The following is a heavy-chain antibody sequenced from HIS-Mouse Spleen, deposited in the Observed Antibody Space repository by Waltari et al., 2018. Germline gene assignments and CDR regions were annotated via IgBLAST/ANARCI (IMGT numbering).Heavy chain of an antibody. V-gene: IGHV4-39*07. CDR2: IYYSGST. J-gene: IGHJ5*02. Sequence: QLQLQESGPGLVKPSETLSLTCTVSGGSISSSIYFWGRIRRPPGKGLEWIGSIYYSGSTYYNPSLKSRVTISVDTSKNQFSLKLSSVTAADTAVYYCARAANGYSYGLDWFDPWGQGTLVTVSS. CDR3: ARAANGYSYGLDWFDP. CDR1: GGSISSSIYF. D-gene: IGHD5-18*01.